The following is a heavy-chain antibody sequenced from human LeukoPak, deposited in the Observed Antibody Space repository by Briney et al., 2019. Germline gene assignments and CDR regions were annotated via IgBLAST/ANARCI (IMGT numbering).Heavy chain of an antibody. J-gene: IGHJ4*02. Sequence: SETLSLTCAVYGGSFSGYYWSWIRQPPGKGLEWIGEINHSGSTNYNPSLKSRVTISLDTSKNQFSLKLSSVTAADTAVYYCARHPSNYVYFDYWGQGTLVTVSS. CDR3: ARHPSNYVYFDY. V-gene: IGHV4-34*01. D-gene: IGHD4-4*01. CDR1: GGSFSGYY. CDR2: INHSGST.